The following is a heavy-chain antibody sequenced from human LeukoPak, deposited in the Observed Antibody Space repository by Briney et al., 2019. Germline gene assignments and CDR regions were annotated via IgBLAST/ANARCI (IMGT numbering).Heavy chain of an antibody. CDR3: AKDTVFAKAYYGSGSYYDY. J-gene: IGHJ4*02. CDR1: GFTFSSYA. V-gene: IGHV3-23*01. Sequence: GGSRRLSCAASGFTFSSYAMSWVRQAPGKGLEWVSAISGSGGSTYYADSVKGRFTISRDNSKNTLYLQMNSLRAEDTAVYYCAKDTVFAKAYYGSGSYYDYWGQGTLVTVSS. D-gene: IGHD3-10*01. CDR2: ISGSGGST.